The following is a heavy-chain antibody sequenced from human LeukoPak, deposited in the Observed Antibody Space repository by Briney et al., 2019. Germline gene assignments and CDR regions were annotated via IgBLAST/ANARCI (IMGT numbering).Heavy chain of an antibody. V-gene: IGHV3-7*03. Sequence: PGRSLRLSCAVSGFTFSSYWMSWVRQAPGKGLEWVANIKQEGSEKTHVDSVKGRFTISRDNAQNSLYLQMNSLRAEDTAVYYCARVYSSTSGKNAFDIWGQGTMVTVSS. J-gene: IGHJ3*02. CDR3: ARVYSSTSGKNAFDI. CDR1: GFTFSSYW. D-gene: IGHD6-6*01. CDR2: IKQEGSEK.